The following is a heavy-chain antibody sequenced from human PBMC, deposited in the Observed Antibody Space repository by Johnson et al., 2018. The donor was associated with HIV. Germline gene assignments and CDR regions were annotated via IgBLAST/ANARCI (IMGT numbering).Heavy chain of an antibody. J-gene: IGHJ3*01. V-gene: IGHV3-33*01. CDR1: GFRFTSYG. CDR3: ATTGWCDTDPFDV. CDR2: IWYDGTKE. D-gene: IGHD2-8*02. Sequence: QVHLVESGGGLVQPGGSLRLSCAASGFRFTSYGIHWVRQAPGKGLEWVAVIWYDGTKEYYADSVKGRFTISRHNSKTTLYLQMNSLRVEDTAVYCCATTGWCDTDPFDVWGQGTMVTVSS.